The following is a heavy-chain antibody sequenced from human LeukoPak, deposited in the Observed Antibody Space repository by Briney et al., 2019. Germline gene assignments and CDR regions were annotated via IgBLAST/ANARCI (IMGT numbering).Heavy chain of an antibody. J-gene: IGHJ4*02. Sequence: ASVKVSCKASGGTFSSYAISWVRQAPGQGLEWMGIINPSGGSTSYAQKFQGRVTMTRDTSTSTVYMELSSLRSEDTAVYYCARGPSPYYDSSGYYFYWGQGTLVTVSS. V-gene: IGHV1-46*01. CDR3: ARGPSPYYDSSGYYFY. D-gene: IGHD3-22*01. CDR2: INPSGGST. CDR1: GGTFSSYA.